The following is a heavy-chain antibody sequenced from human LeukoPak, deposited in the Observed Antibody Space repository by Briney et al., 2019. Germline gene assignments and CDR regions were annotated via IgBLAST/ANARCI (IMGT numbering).Heavy chain of an antibody. J-gene: IGHJ4*02. CDR3: TTEKDS. CDR1: GFTFSKGW. Sequence: GGSLRLSCVASGFTFSKGWMNWVRQAPGKGLEWVGRGRSKTDGETTDYAAPVKGRFSISRDDSINTVYLQMNSLKTEDTAVYYCTTEKDSWGQGTLVTVSS. CDR2: GRSKTDGETT. V-gene: IGHV3-15*07.